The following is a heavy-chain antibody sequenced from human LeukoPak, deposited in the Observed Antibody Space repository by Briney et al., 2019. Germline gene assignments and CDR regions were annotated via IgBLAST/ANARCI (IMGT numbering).Heavy chain of an antibody. CDR3: ARVEEGYGSGRRENYYYYYMDV. CDR1: GVSISSSNSY. J-gene: IGHJ6*03. V-gene: IGHV4-39*01. CDR2: IYYSGNT. D-gene: IGHD3-10*01. Sequence: SETLSLTCTVSGVSISSSNSYWGWLRQPPGKGLEWIGSIYYSGNTYHNASLKSQVSISINTSKNQFSLRLTSVTAADTAVYYCARVEEGYGSGRRENYYYYYMDVWGKGTTVTISS.